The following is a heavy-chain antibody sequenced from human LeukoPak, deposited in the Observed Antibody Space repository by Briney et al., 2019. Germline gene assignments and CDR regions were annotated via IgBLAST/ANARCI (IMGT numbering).Heavy chain of an antibody. CDR2: INPSGGST. V-gene: IGHV1-46*01. D-gene: IGHD3-10*01. J-gene: IGHJ4*02. Sequence: ASVKVSCKASGYTFTGYYMHWVRQAPGQGLEWMGWINPSGGSTSYAQKFQGRVTMTRDMSTSTVYMELSSLRSEDTAVYYCARVYGSGSYGSSYFDYWGQGTLVTVSS. CDR3: ARVYGSGSYGSSYFDY. CDR1: GYTFTGYY.